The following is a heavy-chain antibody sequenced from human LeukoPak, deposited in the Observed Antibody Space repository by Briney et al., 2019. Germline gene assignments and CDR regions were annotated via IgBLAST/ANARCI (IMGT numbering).Heavy chain of an antibody. J-gene: IGHJ4*02. CDR3: ARGEVEYSSSSSFIFDY. Sequence: ASVKVSCKASGYTFSGYYMHWVRQAPGRGLEWMGWINPNSGDTNYARKFQDRVTMTRDTSITTAYMELSRLRSDDTAVYYCARGEVEYSSSSSFIFDYWGQGTLVTVSS. CDR1: GYTFSGYY. CDR2: INPNSGDT. V-gene: IGHV1-2*02. D-gene: IGHD6-6*01.